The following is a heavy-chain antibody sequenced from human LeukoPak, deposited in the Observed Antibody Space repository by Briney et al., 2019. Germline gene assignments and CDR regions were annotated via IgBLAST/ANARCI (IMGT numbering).Heavy chain of an antibody. V-gene: IGHV1-8*01. CDR3: VRTPPNWGADF. Sequence: ASVKVSCKASGYTFTSYDINWMRQATGQGLEWMGWMSPNSGNTGYALKFQGRVTMTRDTPIGTAYLELSSLRSEDSAVYYCVRTPPNWGADFWGPGTLITVSS. CDR1: GYTFTSYD. J-gene: IGHJ4*02. D-gene: IGHD7-27*01. CDR2: MSPNSGNT.